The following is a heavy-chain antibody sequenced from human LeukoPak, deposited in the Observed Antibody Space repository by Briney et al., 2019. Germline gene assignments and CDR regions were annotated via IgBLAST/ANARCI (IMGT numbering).Heavy chain of an antibody. V-gene: IGHV4-4*02. CDR1: GGSVTSTNW. Sequence: SGTLSLTCGVSGGSVTSTNWWTWVRRPPGKGLDGIGEVHLDGRTNYNPSLKSRLTISVDLSENHISLKLTSVTAADTAVYYCAREGGFFRPLDYSGQGTLVTVSS. CDR2: VHLDGRT. D-gene: IGHD3-3*01. CDR3: AREGGFFRPLDY. J-gene: IGHJ4*02.